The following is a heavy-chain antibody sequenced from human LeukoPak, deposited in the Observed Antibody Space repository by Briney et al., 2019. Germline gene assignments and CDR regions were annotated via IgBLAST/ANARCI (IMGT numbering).Heavy chain of an antibody. D-gene: IGHD3-22*01. CDR3: AREFPLNYHDSRALGAFDI. V-gene: IGHV3-30-3*01. J-gene: IGHJ3*02. Sequence: PGGSLRLSCAASGFTFSSYAMHWVRQAPGKGLEWVAVISYDGSNKYYADSVKGRFTISRDNSKNTLYLQMNSLRAEDTAVYYCAREFPLNYHDSRALGAFDIWGQGTMVTVSS. CDR1: GFTFSSYA. CDR2: ISYDGSNK.